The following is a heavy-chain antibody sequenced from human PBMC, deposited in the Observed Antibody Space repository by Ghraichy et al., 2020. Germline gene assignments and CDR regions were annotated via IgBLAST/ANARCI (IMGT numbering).Heavy chain of an antibody. Sequence: GGSLRLSCAASGFTFSSYSMNWVRQAPGKGLEWVSYISSSSSTIYYADSVKGRFTISRDNAKNSLYLQMNSLRDEDTAVYYCASDGGGVTPEWIMITFGGVIAMGGYGMDVWGQGTTVTVSS. CDR1: GFTFSSYS. J-gene: IGHJ6*02. CDR3: ASDGGGVTPEWIMITFGGVIAMGGYGMDV. CDR2: ISSSSSTI. V-gene: IGHV3-48*02. D-gene: IGHD3-16*02.